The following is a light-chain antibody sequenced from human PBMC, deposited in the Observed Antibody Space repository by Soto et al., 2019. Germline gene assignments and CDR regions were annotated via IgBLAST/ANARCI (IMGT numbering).Light chain of an antibody. J-gene: IGKJ1*01. Sequence: EIAVTQSPVTLSSCPRQGAALSCRASQSISDYLAWYQQKPGQTPRLLIYGGSSRATGIPVRFSGSGSETDFTLTITRLEPEDFAVYYCQQYSRSRTFGQGTKVDI. CDR2: GGS. V-gene: IGKV3-20*01. CDR3: QQYSRSRT. CDR1: QSISDY.